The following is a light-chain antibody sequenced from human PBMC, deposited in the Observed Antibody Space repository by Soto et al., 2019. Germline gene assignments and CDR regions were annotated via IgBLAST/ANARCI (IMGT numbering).Light chain of an antibody. CDR2: DAS. V-gene: IGKV3-11*01. J-gene: IGKJ4*01. CDR3: QQRVNWPPLT. CDR1: QSISSY. Sequence: EVVMTQSPASLSLSPGERATLSCRASQSISSYLAWYQQKPGQAPRLLIYDASNRATGIPARFSGSGSGTEFTLTISSLEPEDFAVYYCQQRVNWPPLTFGGGTKVEI.